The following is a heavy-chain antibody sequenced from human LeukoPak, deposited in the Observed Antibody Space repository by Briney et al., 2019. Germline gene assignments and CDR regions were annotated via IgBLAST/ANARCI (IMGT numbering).Heavy chain of an antibody. CDR2: ISSSGGSP. V-gene: IGHV3-23*01. CDR1: GFTFSTYA. Sequence: GGSLRLSCAASGFTFSTYALSWVRQAPGKGLEWVSAISSSGGSPYYADSVNGRFTISRDNSKNTLYLQMNSLRAEDTALYYCAKDQALSLSSSRALDYWGQGTLVTVSS. CDR3: AKDQALSLSSSRALDY. J-gene: IGHJ4*02. D-gene: IGHD2-2*01.